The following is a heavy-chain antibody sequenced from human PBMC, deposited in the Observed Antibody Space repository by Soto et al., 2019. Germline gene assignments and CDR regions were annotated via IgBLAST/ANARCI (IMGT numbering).Heavy chain of an antibody. CDR2: IYPGDSDT. Sequence: GVPLRICWRVSEDRFTSYGVGWVRQMPGKGLEWMGIIYPGDSDTRYSPSFQGQVTISADKSISTAYLQWSSLKASDTAMYYCARPLTTVAHHYYGMDVWGQGTTVTV. CDR3: ARPLTTVAHHYYGMDV. V-gene: IGHV5-51*01. D-gene: IGHD4-17*01. CDR1: EDRFTSYG. J-gene: IGHJ6*02.